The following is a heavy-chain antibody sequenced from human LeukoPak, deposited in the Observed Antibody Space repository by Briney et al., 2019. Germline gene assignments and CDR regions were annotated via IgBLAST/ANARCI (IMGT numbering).Heavy chain of an antibody. V-gene: IGHV4-59*01. CDR1: GGSISSYY. J-gene: IGHJ4*02. CDR3: ARAGSVGGSGYGLDY. CDR2: IYYSGST. D-gene: IGHD5-12*01. Sequence: PSETLSLTCTVSGGSISSYYWSWIRQPPGKGLEYIGYIYYSGSTNYNPSLKSRVTISVDTSKNQFSLKLSSVTAADTAIYYCARAGSVGGSGYGLDYWGQGALVTVSS.